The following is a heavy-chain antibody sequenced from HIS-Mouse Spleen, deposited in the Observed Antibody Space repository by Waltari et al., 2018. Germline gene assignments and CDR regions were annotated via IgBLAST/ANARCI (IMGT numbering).Heavy chain of an antibody. J-gene: IGHJ4*02. CDR2: ISYDGSNK. CDR1: GFTFSSYG. Sequence: QVQLVESWGGVVQPGRSLRLSCAASGFTFSSYGMHWVRQAPGKGLEWVEVISYDGSNKYYADSVKGRFTISRDNSKNTLYLQMNSLRAEDTAVYYCAKASSGWLDYWGQGTLVTVSS. CDR3: AKASSGWLDY. D-gene: IGHD6-19*01. V-gene: IGHV3-30*18.